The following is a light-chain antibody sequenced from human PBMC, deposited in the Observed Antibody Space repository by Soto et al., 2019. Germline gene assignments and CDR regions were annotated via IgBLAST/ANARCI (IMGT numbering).Light chain of an antibody. Sequence: DIQLTQSPSSVSASVGDRVTITCRATQGASAYLAWYQQKPGTGPKLLIYTTSTLQSGVPSRFSGSRSGAEFTLTISSLQPADFATYYCQQATNYPITFGQGTRLEIK. CDR1: QGASAY. V-gene: IGKV1-12*01. CDR3: QQATNYPIT. J-gene: IGKJ5*01. CDR2: TTS.